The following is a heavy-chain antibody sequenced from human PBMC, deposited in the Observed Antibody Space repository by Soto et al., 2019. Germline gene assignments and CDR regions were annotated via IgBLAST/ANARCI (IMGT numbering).Heavy chain of an antibody. CDR3: VRELGLTARTDDKYYYYALDV. D-gene: IGHD3-22*01. J-gene: IGHJ6*02. CDR2: LYYGGT. Sequence: XETLSLTCEVSGVSVSNRTHYWTWIRQPPGKGLEWIGFLYYGGTNYNPSLKSRLTIALDTSKNQISLDLSSVTAADTAVYYCVRELGLTARTDDKYYYYALDVCGQGTTVTVSS. V-gene: IGHV4-61*01. CDR1: GVSVSNRTHY.